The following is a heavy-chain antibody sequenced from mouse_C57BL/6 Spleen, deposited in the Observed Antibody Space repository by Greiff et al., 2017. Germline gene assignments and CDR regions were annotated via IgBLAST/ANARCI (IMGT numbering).Heavy chain of an antibody. CDR1: GYTFTSYW. V-gene: IGHV1-55*01. J-gene: IGHJ3*01. D-gene: IGHD4-1*01. Sequence: QVQLQQPGAELVKPGASVKMSCKASGYTFTSYWITWVKQRPGQGLEWIGDIYPGSGSTNYNEKFKSKATLTVATSSSTAYMQLSSLTSEDSAVYYCTRSTGTGFAYWGQGTLVTVSA. CDR3: TRSTGTGFAY. CDR2: IYPGSGST.